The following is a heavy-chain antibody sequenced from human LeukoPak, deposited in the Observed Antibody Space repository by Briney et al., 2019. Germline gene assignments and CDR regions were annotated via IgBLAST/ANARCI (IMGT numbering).Heavy chain of an antibody. J-gene: IGHJ3*02. D-gene: IGHD4-17*01. CDR2: ISGSGRST. V-gene: IGHV3-23*01. CDR1: GFTFSSYA. Sequence: PGGSLRLSCAASGFTFSSYAMNWVRQAPGKGLEWVSGISGSGRSTYYADSVKGRFTISRDNSKNTLYLQMNSLRAEDTAVYYCARVMTTVTKGAFDIWGQGTMVTVSS. CDR3: ARVMTTVTKGAFDI.